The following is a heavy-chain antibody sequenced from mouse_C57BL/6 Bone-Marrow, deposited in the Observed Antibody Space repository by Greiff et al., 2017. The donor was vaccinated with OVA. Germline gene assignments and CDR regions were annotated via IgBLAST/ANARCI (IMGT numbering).Heavy chain of an antibody. J-gene: IGHJ1*03. V-gene: IGHV1-59*01. CDR3: AHWYFDV. CDR1: GYTFTSYW. CDR2: IDPSDSYT. Sequence: QVHVKQPGAELVRPGTSVKLSCKASGYTFTSYWMHWVKQRPGQGLEWIGVIDPSDSYTNYNQKFKGKATLTVDTSSSTAYMQLSSLTSEDSAVYYCAHWYFDVWGTGTTVTVSS.